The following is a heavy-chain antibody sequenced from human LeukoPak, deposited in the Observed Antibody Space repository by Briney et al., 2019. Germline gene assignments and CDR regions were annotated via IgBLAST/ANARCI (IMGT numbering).Heavy chain of an antibody. J-gene: IGHJ3*02. V-gene: IGHV1-24*01. Sequence: ASVKVSCKVSGYTLTELSMHWVRQAPGKGLEWMGGFDPEDGETIYAQKFQGRVTMTEDTSTDTAYMELSSLRSEDTAVYYCARGDGGNPWDAFDIWGQGTMVTVSS. D-gene: IGHD4-23*01. CDR3: ARGDGGNPWDAFDI. CDR1: GYTLTELS. CDR2: FDPEDGET.